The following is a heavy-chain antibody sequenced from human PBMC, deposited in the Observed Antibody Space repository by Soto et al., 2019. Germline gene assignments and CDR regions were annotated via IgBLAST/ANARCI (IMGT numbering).Heavy chain of an antibody. D-gene: IGHD1-26*01. CDR2: FDPEDGET. J-gene: IGHJ4*02. CDR3: VTQILSGSHPNPNFDY. V-gene: IGHV1-24*01. Sequence: ASVKVSCKVSGYTLTELSMHWVRQAPGKGLEWMGGFDPEDGETIYAQKFQGRVTMTEDTSTDTAYMELSSLRSEDTAVYYCVTQILSGSHPNPNFDYWGQGTLVTVSS. CDR1: GYTLTELS.